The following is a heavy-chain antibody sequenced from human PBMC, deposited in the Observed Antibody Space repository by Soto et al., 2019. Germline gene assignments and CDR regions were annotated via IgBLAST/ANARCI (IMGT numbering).Heavy chain of an antibody. Sequence: ASVKVSCKASGYTFTSYGISWMRQAPGQGLEWMGWISAYNGNTNYAQKLQGRVTMATDTSTSTAYMELRSLRSDDTAVYYCARATTFLYSSGWPFDYWGQGTLVTAPQ. CDR2: ISAYNGNT. J-gene: IGHJ4*02. D-gene: IGHD6-19*01. CDR3: ARATTFLYSSGWPFDY. V-gene: IGHV1-18*01. CDR1: GYTFTSYG.